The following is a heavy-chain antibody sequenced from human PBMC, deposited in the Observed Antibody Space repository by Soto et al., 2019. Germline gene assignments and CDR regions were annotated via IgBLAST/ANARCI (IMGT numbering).Heavy chain of an antibody. Sequence: GGSLRLSCAASGFTFSTYTMNWVRQAPGKGLQWVSSITSSSTYIYHADSVKGRFTISRDNARNSLYLHMNSLRAEDTAVYYCARGWKGSDNSDYYFDCWGQGTLVTVSS. CDR1: GFTFSTYT. J-gene: IGHJ4*02. CDR3: ARGWKGSDNSDYYFDC. CDR2: ITSSSTYI. D-gene: IGHD6-19*01. V-gene: IGHV3-21*01.